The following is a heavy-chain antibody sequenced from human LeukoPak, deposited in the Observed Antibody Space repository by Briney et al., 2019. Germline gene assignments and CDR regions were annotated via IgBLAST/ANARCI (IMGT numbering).Heavy chain of an antibody. Sequence: ASVKVSCKASGYTFTGHYMHWVRQAPGQGLEWMGWINPNSGGTNYAQKFQGRVTMTRDTSISTAYMELSRLRSDDTAVYYCARDGDYYDSSGYAWGQGTLVTVSS. V-gene: IGHV1-2*02. J-gene: IGHJ5*02. CDR1: GYTFTGHY. D-gene: IGHD3-22*01. CDR2: INPNSGGT. CDR3: ARDGDYYDSSGYA.